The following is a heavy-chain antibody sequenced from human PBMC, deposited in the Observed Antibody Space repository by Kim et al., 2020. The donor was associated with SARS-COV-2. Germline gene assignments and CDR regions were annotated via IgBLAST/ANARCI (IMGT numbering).Heavy chain of an antibody. V-gene: IGHV3-7*03. J-gene: IGHJ4*02. Sequence: GGSLRLSCAASGFTFSIYWMAWVRQAPGTGLGWVANRKQDGSDKFYVDSVKGRFTISRDNARNSLFLQMNSLRAEDTAVYYCATTIRGGSGTKWGQGTLVTVSS. CDR2: RKQDGSDK. CDR3: ATTIRGGSGTK. D-gene: IGHD3-10*01. CDR1: GFTFSIYW.